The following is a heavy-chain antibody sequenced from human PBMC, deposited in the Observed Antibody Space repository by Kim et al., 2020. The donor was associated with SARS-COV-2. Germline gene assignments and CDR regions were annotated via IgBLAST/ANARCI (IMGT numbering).Heavy chain of an antibody. D-gene: IGHD3-10*01. Sequence: GGSLRLSCAASGFTFINFFMTWVRQSPGKGLEWVSSISGSGGHTFYADSVRGRFTISRDNSKDTVYLQMNTLRAEDAASYYCAKYRVAGSYDDFDFWGPGTLVTVPA. CDR3: AKYRVAGSYDDFDF. J-gene: IGHJ4*02. CDR2: ISGSGGHT. CDR1: GFTFINFF. V-gene: IGHV3-23*01.